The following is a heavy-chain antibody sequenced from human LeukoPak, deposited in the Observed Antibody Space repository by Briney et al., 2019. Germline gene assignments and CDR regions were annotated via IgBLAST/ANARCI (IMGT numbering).Heavy chain of an antibody. J-gene: IGHJ4*02. CDR2: ISGSGGST. CDR3: ARGFQTFDY. V-gene: IGHV3-23*01. D-gene: IGHD3-10*01. Sequence: GGSLRLSCAASGFTFSTFAMIWVRQPPGKGLEWVSAISGSGGSTYYTDSVKGRFTISRDNSKNTLYLQMNSLRAEDTAVYYCARGFQTFDYWGQGTLVTVSS. CDR1: GFTFSTFA.